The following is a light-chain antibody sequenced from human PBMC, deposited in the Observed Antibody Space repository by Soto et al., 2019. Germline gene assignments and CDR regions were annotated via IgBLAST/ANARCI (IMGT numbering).Light chain of an antibody. V-gene: IGKV4-1*01. CDR2: WAS. CDR1: LSVLYTSNYKNY. J-gene: IGKJ4*01. Sequence: DIVMTQSPDSLPVSLGERATINCKSSLSVLYTSNYKNYLAWYQQKPGQPPKLLIYWASTRNSGVPDRFSGSGSGTDFTLTISSLQAEDVAVYYCQQYYATPPTFGGGTKVEIK. CDR3: QQYYATPPT.